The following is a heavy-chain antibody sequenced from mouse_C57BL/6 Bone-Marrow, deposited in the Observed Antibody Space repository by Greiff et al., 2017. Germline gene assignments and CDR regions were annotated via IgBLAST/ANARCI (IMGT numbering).Heavy chain of an antibody. CDR1: GFSLTSYG. CDR3: ARGGIYYDYPSFAY. CDR2: IWSGGST. V-gene: IGHV2-2*01. Sequence: QVQLQQSGPGLVQPSQCLSITCTVSGFSLTSYGVHWVRQSPGKGLEWLGVIWSGGSTDYNAAFISRLSISKDNSKSQVFFKMNSLQADDTAIYYCARGGIYYDYPSFAYWGQGTLVTVSA. J-gene: IGHJ3*01. D-gene: IGHD2-4*01.